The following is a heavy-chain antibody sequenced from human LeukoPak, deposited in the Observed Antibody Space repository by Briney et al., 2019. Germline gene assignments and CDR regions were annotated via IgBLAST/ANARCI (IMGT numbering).Heavy chain of an antibody. CDR2: IYYSGST. V-gene: IGHV4-59*01. D-gene: IGHD6-19*01. Sequence: SETLSLTCTVSGGSISSYYWSWIRQPPGKGLEWIGYIYYSGSTNYNPSLRSRVTISVDTSKNQFSLKLSSVTAADTAVYYCARGGPNGWVFDYWGQGTLVTVSS. CDR3: ARGGPNGWVFDY. CDR1: GGSISSYY. J-gene: IGHJ4*02.